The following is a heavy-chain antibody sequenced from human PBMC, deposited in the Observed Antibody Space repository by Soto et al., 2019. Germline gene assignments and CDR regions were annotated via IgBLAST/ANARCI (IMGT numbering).Heavy chain of an antibody. V-gene: IGHV3-23*01. D-gene: IGHD6-19*01. CDR3: ARDPNYSRGWYYFDY. Sequence: EVQLLESGGGFVQPGGSLRLSCAASGFTFNNDAMSWVRQAPGKGLEWVSTISGSGGSTYYADSVEGRFTISRDKSKNTQYLQMNSLRAEDAAIYYCARDPNYSRGWYYFDYWGQGTLVTVSS. J-gene: IGHJ4*02. CDR2: ISGSGGST. CDR1: GFTFNNDA.